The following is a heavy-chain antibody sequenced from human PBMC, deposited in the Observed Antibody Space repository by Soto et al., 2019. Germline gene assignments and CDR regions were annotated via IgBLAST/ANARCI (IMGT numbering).Heavy chain of an antibody. J-gene: IGHJ4*02. V-gene: IGHV4-31*01. Sequence: QVQLQESGPGLVKPSQTLSLTCTVSGGSISSGGYYWSWIRQHPGKGLEWIGYIYYSGSTYYNPSLASQVTISVDTSKNQFSLKLSSVTAADTAVYYCARAKYYFDWLQNFDYWGQGTLVTVSS. CDR3: ARAKYYFDWLQNFDY. CDR1: GGSISSGGYY. D-gene: IGHD3-9*01. CDR2: IYYSGST.